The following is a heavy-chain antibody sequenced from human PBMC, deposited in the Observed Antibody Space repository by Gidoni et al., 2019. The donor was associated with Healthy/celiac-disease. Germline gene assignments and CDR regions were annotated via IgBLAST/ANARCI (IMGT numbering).Heavy chain of an antibody. CDR2: ISYDGSNK. Sequence: QVQLVESGGGVVQPGRSLRLSCAASGFTFSSYGMHWVRQAPGKGLEWVAVISYDGSNKYYADSVKGRFTISRDNSKNTLYLQMNSLRAEDTAVYYCAKDLEEYYYDSSGQLLDYWGQGALVTVSS. J-gene: IGHJ4*02. D-gene: IGHD3-22*01. V-gene: IGHV3-30*18. CDR3: AKDLEEYYYDSSGQLLDY. CDR1: GFTFSSYG.